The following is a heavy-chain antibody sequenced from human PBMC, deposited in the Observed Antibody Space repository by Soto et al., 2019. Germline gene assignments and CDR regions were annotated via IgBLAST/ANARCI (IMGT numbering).Heavy chain of an antibody. D-gene: IGHD5-18*01. CDR2: INQDGSEK. J-gene: IGHJ6*02. CDR1: GFTFRTYW. Sequence: GGSLRLSCAVSGFTFRTYWMSWVRRAAGKGLEWVANINQDGSEKYYVDSVKGRFTISRDNAKNSLYLQMNSLRAEDTAVYYCARGDGYSYGYNYYYGMDVWGQGTTVTVSS. CDR3: ARGDGYSYGYNYYYGMDV. V-gene: IGHV3-7*01.